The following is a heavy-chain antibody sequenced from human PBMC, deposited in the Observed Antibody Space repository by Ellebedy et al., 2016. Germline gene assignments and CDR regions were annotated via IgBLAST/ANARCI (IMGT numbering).Heavy chain of an antibody. CDR3: ARVQKSVYLERKADYYYYGMDV. CDR2: IIPILGIA. CDR1: GGTFSSYA. Sequence: ASVKVSCKASGGTFSSYAISWVRQAPGQGLEWMGRIIPILGIANYAQKFQGRVTITADKSTSTAYMELSSLRSEDTAVYYCARVQKSVYLERKADYYYYGMDVWGQGTTVTVSS. J-gene: IGHJ6*02. D-gene: IGHD1-20*01. V-gene: IGHV1-69*04.